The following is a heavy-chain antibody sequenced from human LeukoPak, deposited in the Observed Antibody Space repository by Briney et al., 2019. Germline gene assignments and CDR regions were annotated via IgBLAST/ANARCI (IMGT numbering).Heavy chain of an antibody. CDR2: INPNSGGT. Sequence: ASVKVSCKASGYTFTGYYMHWVRQAPGQGLEWMGWINPNSGGTNYAQKFQGRVTMTRDTSISTAYMELSRLRSDDTAVYYCARVGGERRRSQWLAHAFDIWGQGTMVTVSS. V-gene: IGHV1-2*02. J-gene: IGHJ3*02. D-gene: IGHD6-19*01. CDR3: ARVGGERRRSQWLAHAFDI. CDR1: GYTFTGYY.